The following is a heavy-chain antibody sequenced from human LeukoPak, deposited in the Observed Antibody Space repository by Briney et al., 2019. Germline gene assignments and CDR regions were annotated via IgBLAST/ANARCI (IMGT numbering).Heavy chain of an antibody. Sequence: GGSLRLSCSASGFTFNRFYLHRVRQAPGKGLEFVSHISSNGATTYYADSVKGRFTISRDNSKNTLYLQMSSLRADDTAVYYCVKDRSIAAPNNDFFDSWGQGALVTVSS. V-gene: IGHV3-64D*06. D-gene: IGHD6-6*01. J-gene: IGHJ4*02. CDR3: VKDRSIAAPNNDFFDS. CDR2: ISSNGATT. CDR1: GFTFNRFY.